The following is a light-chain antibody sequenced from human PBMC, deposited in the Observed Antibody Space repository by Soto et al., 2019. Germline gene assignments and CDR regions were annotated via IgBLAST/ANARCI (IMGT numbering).Light chain of an antibody. V-gene: IGLV2-14*03. CDR2: KVN. CDR1: SNDVGGYKY. J-gene: IGLJ1*01. CDR3: SSYSSNNILSYV. Sequence: QSVLTQPASVSGAPGQSITISCTGTSNDVGGYKYVSWYQQRPGTAPKLIMFKVNNRPSGVSDRFSGSRSANTASLTISGLQAHDEADYYCSSYSSNNILSYVFGTGTKVTVL.